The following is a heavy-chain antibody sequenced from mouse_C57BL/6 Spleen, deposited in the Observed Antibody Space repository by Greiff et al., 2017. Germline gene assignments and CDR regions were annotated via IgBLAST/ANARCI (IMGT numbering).Heavy chain of an antibody. CDR1: GYTFTDYY. CDR2: INPYNGGT. D-gene: IGHD2-4*01. Sequence: VQLQQSGPVLVKPGASVKMSCKASGYTFTDYYMNWVKQSHGKSLEWIGVINPYNGGTSYNQKFKGKATLTVDKSSSTAYMELNSLTSEYSAVYYCAGDYEGFDDWGQGTTLPVSS. J-gene: IGHJ2*01. CDR3: AGDYEGFDD. V-gene: IGHV1-19*01.